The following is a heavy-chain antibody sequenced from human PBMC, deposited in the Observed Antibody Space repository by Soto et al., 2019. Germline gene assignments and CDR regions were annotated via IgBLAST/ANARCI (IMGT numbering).Heavy chain of an antibody. J-gene: IGHJ4*02. CDR1: GGTFSSYS. Sequence: QVQLVQSGAEVKKPGSSVKVSCKASGGTFSSYSINWGRQAPGQGLEWMGAIIPIFGTANYSQRFQGRVTIAADDSTSTAYMELSSLRSEDTAVYYCARDGGRHSGGIDYWGQGTLVTVSS. D-gene: IGHD1-26*01. CDR3: ARDGGRHSGGIDY. V-gene: IGHV1-69*01. CDR2: IIPIFGTA.